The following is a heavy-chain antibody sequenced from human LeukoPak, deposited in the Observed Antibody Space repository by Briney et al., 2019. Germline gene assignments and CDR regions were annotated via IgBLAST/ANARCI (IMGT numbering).Heavy chain of an antibody. V-gene: IGHV4-34*01. CDR1: GGSFSGYY. CDR2: INHSGST. D-gene: IGHD3-3*01. Sequence: SETLSLTCAVYGGSFSGYYWSWIRQPPGKGLKWIGEINHSGSTNYNPSLKSRVTISVDTSKNQFSLKLSSVTAADTAVYYCARGPHRGFFGVVIFDYWGQGTLVTVSS. CDR3: ARGPHRGFFGVVIFDY. J-gene: IGHJ4*02.